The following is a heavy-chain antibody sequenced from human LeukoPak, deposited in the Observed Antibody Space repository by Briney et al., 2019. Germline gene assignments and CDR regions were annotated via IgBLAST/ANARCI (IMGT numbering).Heavy chain of an antibody. V-gene: IGHV3-30*02. Sequence: PGGSLRLSCVASGFTFSSYGMHWVRQAPGKGLEWVAFIRYDGSNKYYADSVKGRFTISRDNSKNTLYLQMNSLRAEDTAVYYCARDTSPSIGVVGYDALDIWGQGTMVTVSS. CDR3: ARDTSPSIGVVGYDALDI. CDR1: GFTFSSYG. CDR2: IRYDGSNK. J-gene: IGHJ3*02. D-gene: IGHD6-13*01.